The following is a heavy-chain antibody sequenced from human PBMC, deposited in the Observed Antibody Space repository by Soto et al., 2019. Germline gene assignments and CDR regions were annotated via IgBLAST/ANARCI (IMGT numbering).Heavy chain of an antibody. D-gene: IGHD2-2*01. CDR2: IIPISGTA. J-gene: IGHJ6*02. Sequence: QVQLVQSGAEVNKPGSSVKVSCNASGGTFSSYAISWVRQSPGQGLEWMGGIIPISGTANYAQKFQGRVTITADESTSTAYMELSSLRSEDTAVYYCARSQGSSTSLEIYYYYYYGMDVWGQGTTVTVSS. V-gene: IGHV1-69*01. CDR3: ARSQGSSTSLEIYYYYYYGMDV. CDR1: GGTFSSYA.